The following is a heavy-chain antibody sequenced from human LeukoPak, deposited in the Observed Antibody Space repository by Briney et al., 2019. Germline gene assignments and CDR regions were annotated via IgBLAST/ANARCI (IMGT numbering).Heavy chain of an antibody. D-gene: IGHD6-13*01. J-gene: IGHJ5*02. CDR3: ARDFEYSSSWYWFDP. CDR2: IYYSGST. CDR1: GGSISSYY. Sequence: SETLSLTCTVSGGSISSYYWSWIRQPPGKGLEWIGYIYYSGSTNYNPSLKSRVTISVDTSKNQFSLKLSSVTAADTAVYYCARDFEYSSSWYWFDPWGQGTLVTVSS. V-gene: IGHV4-59*01.